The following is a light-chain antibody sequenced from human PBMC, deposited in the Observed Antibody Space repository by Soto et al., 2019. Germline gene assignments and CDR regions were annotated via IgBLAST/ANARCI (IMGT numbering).Light chain of an antibody. Sequence: SALTQPASVSGSPGQSITISCTGTSSDVGSYNLVSWYQQHPGKAPKLMIYEGSKRPSGVSNRFSGSKSGNTASLTISGLQAEDEADYYCCSYAGSGTYVFGTGTKLTV. CDR1: SSDVGSYNL. J-gene: IGLJ1*01. CDR3: CSYAGSGTYV. V-gene: IGLV2-23*01. CDR2: EGS.